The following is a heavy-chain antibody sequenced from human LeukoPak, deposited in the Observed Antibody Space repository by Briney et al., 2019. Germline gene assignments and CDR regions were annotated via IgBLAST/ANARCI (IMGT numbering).Heavy chain of an antibody. CDR2: FDPEDGET. CDR3: ATDRIAAAGLVGMDV. V-gene: IGHV1-24*01. CDR1: GYTLTELS. Sequence: ASVKVSCKVSGYTLTELSMHLVRQAPGKGLEWMGGFDPEDGETIYAQKFQGRVTMTEDTSTDTAYMELSSLRSEDTAVYYCATDRIAAAGLVGMDVWGQGTTVTVSS. J-gene: IGHJ6*02. D-gene: IGHD6-13*01.